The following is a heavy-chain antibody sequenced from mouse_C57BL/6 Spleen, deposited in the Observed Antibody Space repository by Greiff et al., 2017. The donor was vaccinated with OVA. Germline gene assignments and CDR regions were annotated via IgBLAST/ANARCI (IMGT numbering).Heavy chain of an antibody. CDR2: INPGSGGT. V-gene: IGHV1-54*01. Sequence: QVQLQQSGAELVRPGPSVKVSCKASGYAFTNYLIEWVKQRPGQGLEWIGVINPGSGGTNYNEKFKGKATLTADKSSSTAYMQLSSLTSEDSAVYFCARRTDSNYDAMDYWGQGTTLTVSS. D-gene: IGHD2-5*01. CDR3: ARRTDSNYDAMDY. J-gene: IGHJ2*01. CDR1: GYAFTNYL.